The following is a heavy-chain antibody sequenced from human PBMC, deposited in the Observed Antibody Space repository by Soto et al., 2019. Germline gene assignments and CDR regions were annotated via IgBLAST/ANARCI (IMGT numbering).Heavy chain of an antibody. D-gene: IGHD3-22*01. CDR2: IKQDGSEK. V-gene: IGHV3-7*03. CDR3: ARDWKYYDSSGYNPIDY. Sequence: GSLRLSCAASGFTFSSYWMSWVRQAPGKGLEWVANIKQDGSEKYYVDSVKGRFTISRDNAKNSLYLQMNSLRAEDTAVYYCARDWKYYDSSGYNPIDYWGQGTLVTVSS. J-gene: IGHJ4*02. CDR1: GFTFSSYW.